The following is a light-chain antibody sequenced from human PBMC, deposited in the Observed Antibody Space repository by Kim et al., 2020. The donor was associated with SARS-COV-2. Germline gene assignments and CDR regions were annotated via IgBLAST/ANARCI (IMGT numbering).Light chain of an antibody. CDR2: GAS. CDR1: HSVSSN. Sequence: PGERTTPPCRAVHSVSSNLAWYQQKPGQAPRLLIYGASTRATSMPARFSGSGSGTEFTLHISSLLSDDFVVYYCQQYDNRPPVTFGGGTKVDIK. CDR3: QQYDNRPPVT. V-gene: IGKV3-15*01. J-gene: IGKJ4*01.